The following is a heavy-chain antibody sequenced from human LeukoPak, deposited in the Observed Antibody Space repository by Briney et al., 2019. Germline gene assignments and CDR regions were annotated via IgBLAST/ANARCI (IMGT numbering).Heavy chain of an antibody. V-gene: IGHV3-43*02. CDR1: GFTFYNYA. CDR3: ARDSQEFFQH. CDR2: ISGDGGST. Sequence: GGSLRLSCAASGFTFYNYAIHWVRQAPGKGVEWVSLISGDGGSTYYADSMKGRFTISRDNSKNSLYLQMNSLRTEDTALYYCARDSQEFFQHWGQGTLVTVSS. J-gene: IGHJ1*01.